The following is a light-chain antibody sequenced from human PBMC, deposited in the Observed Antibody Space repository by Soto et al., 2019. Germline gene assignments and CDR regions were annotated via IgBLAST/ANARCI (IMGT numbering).Light chain of an antibody. CDR3: QHYSSFSRT. CDR1: QSISSG. Sequence: DLQMTQSPSTLSASVGDRVTITCRASQSISSGLAWYQQKPGKAPKLLIYMASSLESGVPSRFSGSGSGTEFTLTISSLQPDDFATYYCQHYSSFSRTFGQGTKVEIK. J-gene: IGKJ1*01. V-gene: IGKV1-5*03. CDR2: MAS.